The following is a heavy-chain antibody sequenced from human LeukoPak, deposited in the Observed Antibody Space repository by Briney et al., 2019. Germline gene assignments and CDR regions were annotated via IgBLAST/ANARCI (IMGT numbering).Heavy chain of an antibody. CDR2: IKAKAHGGTI. J-gene: IGHJ4*02. CDR1: GFTFINAW. D-gene: IGHD1-26*01. CDR3: TTDGVGVEGATYDN. V-gene: IGHV3-15*01. Sequence: GGSLRLSCAASGFTFINAWMAWVRQAPGKGLEWVGRIKAKAHGGTIEYAAPVKGRFTISRDDSKNTLYLQMNSLETEDTAVYYCTTDGVGVEGATYDNWGQGTLVSVSS.